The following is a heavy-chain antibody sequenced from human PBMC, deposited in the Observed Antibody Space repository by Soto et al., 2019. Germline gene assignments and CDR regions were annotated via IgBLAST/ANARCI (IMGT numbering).Heavy chain of an antibody. CDR3: ARVCGGDCHNGMDV. V-gene: IGHV4-39*07. CDR1: GGSISSSSFF. Sequence: PSETLSLTCTVSGGSISSSSFFWGWIRQPPGEGLEWIGSLHYSGSTYYNPSLRSRVTISVDTSKNQFSLKLSSVTAADTSVYYCARVCGGDCHNGMDVWGQGTTVTVSS. D-gene: IGHD2-21*02. CDR2: LHYSGST. J-gene: IGHJ6*02.